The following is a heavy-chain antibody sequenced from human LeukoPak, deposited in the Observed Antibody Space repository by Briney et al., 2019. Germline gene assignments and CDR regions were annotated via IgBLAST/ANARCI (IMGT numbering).Heavy chain of an antibody. CDR2: ITVGGGVT. Sequence: PGGSLRLSCAASGFTFTDYYMSWIRHAPGKGLECISYITVGGGVTYYADSVKGRFTVSRDSAKNSQSLHMDSLRVEDTAVYYCARGIGSSSILDFWGQGTLVTVSS. J-gene: IGHJ4*02. CDR1: GFTFTDYY. V-gene: IGHV3-11*01. CDR3: ARGIGSSSILDF. D-gene: IGHD6-6*01.